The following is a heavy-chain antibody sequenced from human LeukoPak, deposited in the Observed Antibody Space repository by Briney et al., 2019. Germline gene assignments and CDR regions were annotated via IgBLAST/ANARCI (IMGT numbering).Heavy chain of an antibody. CDR1: GFTFSNYW. V-gene: IGHV3-74*03. Sequence: GGSLRLSCAASGFTFSNYWMHWVRQVPGKGLVWISPISSDGSGTKYADSVKGRFTISRDNAKNTLYLQMNSLRAEDTDVYYCARGGYTSSWYTDYWGQGTLVTVSS. D-gene: IGHD6-13*01. CDR2: ISSDGSGT. CDR3: ARGGYTSSWYTDY. J-gene: IGHJ4*02.